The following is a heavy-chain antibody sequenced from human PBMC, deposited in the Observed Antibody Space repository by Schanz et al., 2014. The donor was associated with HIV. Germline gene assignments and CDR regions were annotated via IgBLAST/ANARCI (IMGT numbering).Heavy chain of an antibody. Sequence: VQLVQSGAEVRKPGASGKVACKASGFTLTSYYMHWVRQAPGQGLEWMGGIIPMLRTAHYAQKFQGRVTITADKSTSTVYMDLSSLRSEDTAVYYCARTYTGDWSTGADWGQGTLVTVSS. CDR2: IIPMLRTA. CDR3: ARTYTGDWSTGAD. J-gene: IGHJ4*02. D-gene: IGHD2-21*02. V-gene: IGHV1-69*06. CDR1: GFTLTSYY.